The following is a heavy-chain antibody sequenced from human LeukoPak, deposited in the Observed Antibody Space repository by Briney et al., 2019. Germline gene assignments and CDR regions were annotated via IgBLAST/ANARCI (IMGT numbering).Heavy chain of an antibody. V-gene: IGHV1-69*01. CDR3: ARDYGNYWSAFDI. J-gene: IGHJ3*02. D-gene: IGHD4-11*01. CDR2: IIPIFGTA. CDR1: GGTFSSYA. Sequence: SVKVSCKASGGTFSSYAISWVRQAPGQGLEWMGGIIPIFGTANYAQKFQGRVTIIADDSTSTAYMELSSLRTEDTAVYYCARDYGNYWSAFDIWGQGTMVTVSS.